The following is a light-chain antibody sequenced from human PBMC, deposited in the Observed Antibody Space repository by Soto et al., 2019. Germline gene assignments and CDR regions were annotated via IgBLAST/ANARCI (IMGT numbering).Light chain of an antibody. CDR3: QQYNNWPPLT. Sequence: EIVTTQSPATLSVSPGERATLSSRASQSVSSNLAWYQQKPGQAPRLLIYGASTRATAIPARFSGSGSGTEFTLTISSLQSEDFAVYYCQQYNNWPPLTFGGGTKVDI. J-gene: IGKJ4*01. CDR2: GAS. CDR1: QSVSSN. V-gene: IGKV3-15*01.